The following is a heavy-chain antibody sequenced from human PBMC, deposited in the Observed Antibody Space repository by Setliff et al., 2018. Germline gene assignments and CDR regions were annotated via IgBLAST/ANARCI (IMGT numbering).Heavy chain of an antibody. CDR2: IYQSGST. J-gene: IGHJ4*02. CDR1: GGSIISSNYY. Sequence: SSETLSLTCTVSGGSIISSNYYWGWIRQPPGKGLEWIGSIYQSGSTYYNASLKSRVTISRDNSKNTVYLQMSSLRADDTATYYCVKDWPRCGGDCYWGQGTLVTVSS. D-gene: IGHD2-21*02. CDR3: VKDWPRCGGDCY. V-gene: IGHV4-39*01.